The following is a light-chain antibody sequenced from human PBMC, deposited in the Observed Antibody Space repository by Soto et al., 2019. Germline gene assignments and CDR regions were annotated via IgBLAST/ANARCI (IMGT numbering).Light chain of an antibody. V-gene: IGLV2-14*01. CDR3: TSYTSSSSLHVL. CDR1: SSDVGNYNY. CDR2: QVS. J-gene: IGLJ2*01. Sequence: QSALTQPASVSGSPGQSITISCTGTSSDVGNYNYVSWYQHHPGKAPKLMIYQVSNRPSGVSNRFSGSKSGNTASLTISGLQAEDEADYYCTSYTSSSSLHVLFGGGTKLTVL.